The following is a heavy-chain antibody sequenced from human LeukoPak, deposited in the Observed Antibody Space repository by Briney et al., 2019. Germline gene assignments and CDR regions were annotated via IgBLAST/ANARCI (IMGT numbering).Heavy chain of an antibody. Sequence: SETLSLTCTVSGGSISSYYWSWIRQPPGKGLEWIGYIYYSGSTNYNPSLTSRVTISVDTSKNQFSLKLSSVTAADTAVYYCARFAPDYDILTGYYPVPYFQHWGQGTLVTVSS. CDR2: IYYSGST. V-gene: IGHV4-59*01. D-gene: IGHD3-9*01. CDR3: ARFAPDYDILTGYYPVPYFQH. J-gene: IGHJ1*01. CDR1: GGSISSYY.